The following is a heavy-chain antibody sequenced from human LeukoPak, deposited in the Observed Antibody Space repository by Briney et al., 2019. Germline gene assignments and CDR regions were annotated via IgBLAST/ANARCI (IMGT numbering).Heavy chain of an antibody. J-gene: IGHJ4*02. V-gene: IGHV1-18*01. Sequence: ASVKVSCRASGGTFSSYAISWVRQAPGQGLEWMGWISAYNGNTNYAQKLQGRVTMTTDTSTSTAYMELRSLRSDDTAVYYCARDLVRYYYDSSGYPDYWGQGTLVTVSS. CDR3: ARDLVRYYYDSSGYPDY. D-gene: IGHD3-22*01. CDR2: ISAYNGNT. CDR1: GGTFSSYA.